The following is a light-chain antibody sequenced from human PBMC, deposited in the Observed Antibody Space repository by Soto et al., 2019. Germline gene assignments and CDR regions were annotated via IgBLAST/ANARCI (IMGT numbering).Light chain of an antibody. V-gene: IGKV1-39*01. CDR1: QSISSY. Sequence: DIQITQSPASLSSSVVDIVTITCRASQSISSYLNWYQQKPGKAPKLLIYAASSLQSGVPSRFSGSGSGTDFTLTISSLQPEDFATYYCQQSYSTPHTFGQGTRLEIK. CDR3: QQSYSTPHT. J-gene: IGKJ5*01. CDR2: AAS.